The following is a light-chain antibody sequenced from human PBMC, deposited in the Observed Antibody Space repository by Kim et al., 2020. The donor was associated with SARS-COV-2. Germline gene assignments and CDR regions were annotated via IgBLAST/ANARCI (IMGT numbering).Light chain of an antibody. V-gene: IGKV4-1*01. CDR2: WAS. CDR1: QNILSTSNNKNY. Sequence: DIVMTQSPVSLAVSLGERVAINCKSSQNILSTSNNKNYLAWFQQKLGQPPKLLFYWASIRASGVPDRFSGSGSGTDFTLTISSLQAEDVAVYYCQQYYGGPITFGQGTRLEIK. CDR3: QQYYGGPIT. J-gene: IGKJ5*01.